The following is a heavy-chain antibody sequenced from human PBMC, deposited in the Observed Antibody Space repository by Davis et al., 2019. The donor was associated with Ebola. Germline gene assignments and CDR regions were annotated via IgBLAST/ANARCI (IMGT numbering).Heavy chain of an antibody. CDR1: GGSFSGYY. J-gene: IGHJ6*02. Sequence: SETLSLTCAVYGGSFSGYYWSWIRQPPGKGLEWIGEINHSGSTNYNPSLTSRVTISVDTSQNQFALKLSSVTAADTAVYYCARGRRVCSSTSCYFYYYYGMDVWGQGTTVTVSS. CDR2: INHSGST. D-gene: IGHD2-2*01. V-gene: IGHV4-34*01. CDR3: ARGRRVCSSTSCYFYYYYGMDV.